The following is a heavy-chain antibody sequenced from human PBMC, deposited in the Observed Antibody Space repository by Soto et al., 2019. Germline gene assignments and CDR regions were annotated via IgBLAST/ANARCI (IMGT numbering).Heavy chain of an antibody. Sequence: QVQLVESGGGVVQPGRSLRLSCAASGFTFSSYGIHWIRQAPGKGLEWVTLIWFDGSNKYYADSVKGRFTISRDNSKNTLYLQMNCLRAEDTAVYYCARGGLYDSSGYYADYWGQGTLVTVSS. CDR1: GFTFSSYG. J-gene: IGHJ4*02. CDR2: IWFDGSNK. CDR3: ARGGLYDSSGYYADY. D-gene: IGHD3-22*01. V-gene: IGHV3-33*01.